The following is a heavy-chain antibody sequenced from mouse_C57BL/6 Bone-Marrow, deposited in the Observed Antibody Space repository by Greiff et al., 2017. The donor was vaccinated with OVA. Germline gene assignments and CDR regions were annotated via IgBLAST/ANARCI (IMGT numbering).Heavy chain of an antibody. V-gene: IGHV6-3*01. CDR2: IRLKSDNYAT. D-gene: IGHD4-1*01. J-gene: IGHJ3*01. CDR3: TALTGGFAY. CDR1: GFTFSNYW. Sequence: EVKLVESGGGLVQPGGSMKLSCVASGFTFSNYWMNWVRQSPEKGLEWVAQIRLKSDNYATHYAESVKGRFTISRDDSKSSVYLQMNNLRAEDTGIYYCTALTGGFAYWGQGTLVTVSA.